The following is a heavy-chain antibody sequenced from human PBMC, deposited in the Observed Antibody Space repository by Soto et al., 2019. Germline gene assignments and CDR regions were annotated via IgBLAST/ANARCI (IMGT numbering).Heavy chain of an antibody. CDR2: VSHDGRKT. CDR3: ARDLRPGASGATVYGMDV. CDR1: GFIFSNNG. V-gene: IGHV3-30*03. J-gene: IGHJ6*02. Sequence: QVQLVESGGGEVQPGTSLRLSCIASGFIFSNNGMHWVRQAPGKGLEWVALVSHDGRKTFYADSVKGRLTIYRDNSKNTVYLHMNNLRPEDTAVYRCARDLRPGASGATVYGMDVWCQGTTVTVSS. D-gene: IGHD7-27*01.